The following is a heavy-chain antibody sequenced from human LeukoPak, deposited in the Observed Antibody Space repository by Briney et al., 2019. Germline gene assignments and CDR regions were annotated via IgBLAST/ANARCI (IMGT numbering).Heavy chain of an antibody. Sequence: GGSLRLSCAASGFTFSSYSMNWVRQAPGKGLEWVSYISSSSSTIYYADSVKGRFTISRDNAKNSLYLQMNSLRAEDTAVYYCARDPITMIVVAKGHFDYWGQGTLVTVSS. D-gene: IGHD3-22*01. J-gene: IGHJ4*02. CDR2: ISSSSSTI. CDR1: GFTFSSYS. CDR3: ARDPITMIVVAKGHFDY. V-gene: IGHV3-48*04.